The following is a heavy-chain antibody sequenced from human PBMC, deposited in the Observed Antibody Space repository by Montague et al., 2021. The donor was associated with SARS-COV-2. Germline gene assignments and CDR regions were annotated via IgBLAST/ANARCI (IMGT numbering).Heavy chain of an antibody. V-gene: IGHV4-61*02. Sequence: TLSLTCTVSGGSIPSDEYYWCWIQHPAGKRLGWVGRYYTSGTFYNNPPLRGRATISEATNNNQYPQKTSAVAAAATAVYYCGRGAHYTNGAIDFWGQGTLVTVSS. D-gene: IGHD2-8*01. CDR3: GRGAHYTNGAIDF. CDR1: GGSIPSDEYY. J-gene: IGHJ4*02. CDR2: YYTSGTF.